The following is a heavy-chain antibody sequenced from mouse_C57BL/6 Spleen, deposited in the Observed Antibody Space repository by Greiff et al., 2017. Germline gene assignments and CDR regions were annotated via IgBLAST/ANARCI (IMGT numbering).Heavy chain of an antibody. D-gene: IGHD2-4*01. J-gene: IGHJ3*01. CDR2: IHPNSGST. V-gene: IGHV1-64*01. Sequence: QVQLQQPGAELVKPGASVKLSCKASGYTFTSYWMHWVKQRPGQGLEWIGMIHPNSGSTNYNEKFKSKATLTVDKSSSTAYMQLSSLTSEDAAVYCWARRRYDCGGFADWGQGTLVTVSA. CDR1: GYTFTSYW. CDR3: ARRRYDCGGFAD.